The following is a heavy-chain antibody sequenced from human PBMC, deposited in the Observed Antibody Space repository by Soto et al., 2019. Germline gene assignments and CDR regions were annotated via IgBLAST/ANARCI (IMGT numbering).Heavy chain of an antibody. D-gene: IGHD5-12*01. CDR1: GDTFSTYT. CDR2: IIPVLNKI. Sequence: QVQLVQSGAEVKKPGSSVKVSCEASGDTFSTYTISWVRQVPGQGLAWMGRIIPVLNKINYAQKFQGRVAFTANKSTYTVYMELSGLRSEEAAVYYCERPYTGYEPSYDSWGQGTVVTVSS. J-gene: IGHJ4*02. V-gene: IGHV1-69*02. CDR3: ERPYTGYEPSYDS.